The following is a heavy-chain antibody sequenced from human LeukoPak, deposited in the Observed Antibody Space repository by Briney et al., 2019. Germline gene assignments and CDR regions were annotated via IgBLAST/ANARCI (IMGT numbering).Heavy chain of an antibody. CDR1: GGSFSTYQ. CDR3: ARESTTVGAIGAFDI. V-gene: IGHV4-4*07. CDR2: IHTRGTL. J-gene: IGHJ3*02. Sequence: PSETLSLTCTVSGGSFSTYQWTWLRQPAGRGLEWIGRIHTRGTLNYNPSIQSRVTMSIDTAEHQFSLKLSSVTAADTAVYYCARESTTVGAIGAFDIWGQGTMVAVSS. D-gene: IGHD1-26*01.